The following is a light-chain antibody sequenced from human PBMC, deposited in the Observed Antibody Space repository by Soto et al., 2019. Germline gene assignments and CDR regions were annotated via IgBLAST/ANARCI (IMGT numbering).Light chain of an antibody. CDR1: SSNIGAGYD. CDR2: GNS. CDR3: QSYDSSVV. J-gene: IGLJ2*01. V-gene: IGLV1-40*01. Sequence: QSVLTQPPSVSGAPGQRVTISCTGSSSNIGAGYDVHWYQQLPGTAPKLLIYGNSNRPSGVPDRFSGSKSGTSASLAITGVQAEDEADYYCQSYDSSVVFGAGTKLTVL.